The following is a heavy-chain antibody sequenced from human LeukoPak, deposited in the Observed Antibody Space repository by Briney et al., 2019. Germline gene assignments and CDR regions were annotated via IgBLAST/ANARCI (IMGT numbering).Heavy chain of an antibody. CDR3: AKSLWLPSSSPDY. CDR2: ISGSGGST. Sequence: PGGSLRLSCAASGFTFSSYAMSWVRQAPGKGLEWVSAISGSGGSTYYADSVKGRFTISRDNSKNTPYLQMNSLRAEDTAVYYCAKSLWLPSSSPDYWGQGTLVTVSS. D-gene: IGHD3-9*01. J-gene: IGHJ4*02. CDR1: GFTFSSYA. V-gene: IGHV3-23*01.